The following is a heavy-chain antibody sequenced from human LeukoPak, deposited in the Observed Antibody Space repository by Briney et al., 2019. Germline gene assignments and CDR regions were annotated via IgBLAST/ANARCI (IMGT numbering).Heavy chain of an antibody. CDR3: VKRRGADKGHFDY. J-gene: IGHJ4*02. CDR1: GFTFSSYA. CDR2: ITASGTYT. V-gene: IGHV3-23*01. D-gene: IGHD3-10*01. Sequence: GGSLRLSCAASGFTFSSYAMGWVRQAPGKGLEWVSAITASGTYTNYADSLKGRFSISRDDSMNTLYLQMSSLRAEDTAMYYCVKRRGADKGHFDYWGQGALVTVSS.